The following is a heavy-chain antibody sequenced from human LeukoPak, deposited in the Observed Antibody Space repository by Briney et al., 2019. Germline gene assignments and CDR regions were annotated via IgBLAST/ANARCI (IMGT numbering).Heavy chain of an antibody. V-gene: IGHV4-4*07. CDR1: GGSISSYY. CDR3: ARSHILTGYVDY. D-gene: IGHD3-9*01. CDR2: IYTSGST. Sequence: SETLSLTCTVSGGSISSYYWSWIRQPAGKGLEWIGRIYTSGSTNYNPSLKSRVTISVDTSKNQFSLKLSSVTAADTAVYYCARSHILTGYVDYWGQGTLVTVSS. J-gene: IGHJ4*02.